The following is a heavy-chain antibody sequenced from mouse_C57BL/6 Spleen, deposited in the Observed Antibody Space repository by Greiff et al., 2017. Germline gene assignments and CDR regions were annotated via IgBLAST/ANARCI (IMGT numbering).Heavy chain of an antibody. V-gene: IGHV10-3*01. CDR2: IRSKSSNYAT. J-gene: IGHJ4*01. D-gene: IGHD2-1*01. CDR1: GFTFNTYA. CDR3: VRECYYGNSDDMDY. Sequence: EVKLVESGGGLVQPKGSLKLSCAASGFTFNTYAMHWVRQAPGQGLEWVARIRSKSSNYATYYADSVKDRFTISRDDSPSMLYLQMNNLKTEDTAMYYCVRECYYGNSDDMDYWGQGTSVTVSS.